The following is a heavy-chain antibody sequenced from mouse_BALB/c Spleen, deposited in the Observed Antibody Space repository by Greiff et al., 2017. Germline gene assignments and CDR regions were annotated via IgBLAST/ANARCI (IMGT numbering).Heavy chain of an antibody. CDR2: INPSNGGT. J-gene: IGHJ3*01. Sequence: QVQLKESGAELVKPGASVKLSCKASGYTFTSYYMYWVKQRPGQGLEWIGEINPSNGGTNFNEKFKSKATLTVDKSSSTAYMQLSSLTSEDSAVYYCTRRRGYGNLAWFAYWGQGTLVTVSA. CDR3: TRRRGYGNLAWFAY. D-gene: IGHD2-10*02. CDR1: GYTFTSYY. V-gene: IGHV1S81*02.